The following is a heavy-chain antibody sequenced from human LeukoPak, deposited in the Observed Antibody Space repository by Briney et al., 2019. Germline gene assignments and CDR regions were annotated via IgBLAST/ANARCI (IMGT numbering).Heavy chain of an antibody. D-gene: IGHD2-2*01. CDR1: GFTFSSYV. CDR2: INGGGGGT. V-gene: IGHV3-23*01. J-gene: IGHJ6*04. CDR3: AKGGHLGFCSSTSCENYYYYYGMDV. Sequence: GSLRLSCAASGFTFSSYVMNWVRQPPGKGLEWVSTINGGGGGTSYADSVKGRFTISRDNSKNTLYLQMNSLRAEDTAIYYCAKGGHLGFCSSTSCENYYYYYGMDVWGKGTTVTVSS.